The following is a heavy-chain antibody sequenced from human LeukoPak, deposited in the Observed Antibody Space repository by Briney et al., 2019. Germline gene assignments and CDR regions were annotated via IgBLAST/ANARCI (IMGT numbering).Heavy chain of an antibody. Sequence: GGSLGLSCAASGFTFSSYGMHWVRQAPGKGLEWVAFIRYDGSNKYYADSVKGRFTISRDNSKNTLYLQMNSLRAEDTAVYYCARGRDSSGSTNWFDPWGQGTLVTVSS. V-gene: IGHV3-30*02. D-gene: IGHD3-22*01. CDR1: GFTFSSYG. CDR2: IRYDGSNK. J-gene: IGHJ5*02. CDR3: ARGRDSSGSTNWFDP.